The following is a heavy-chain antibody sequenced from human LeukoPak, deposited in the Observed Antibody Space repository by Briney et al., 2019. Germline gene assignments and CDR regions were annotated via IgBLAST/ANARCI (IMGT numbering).Heavy chain of an antibody. CDR1: GGSFSGYY. CDR3: ARGILVTVYAAFDY. V-gene: IGHV4-34*01. J-gene: IGHJ4*02. CDR2: IIHTGRT. Sequence: SETLSLTCGVYGGSFSGYYWTWIRQSPGMGLEWIGEIIHTGRTNYNPSLSSRVSISVDTSKNQFSLQLSSVTAADAAVYYCARGILVTVYAAFDYWGQGTLVTVSS. D-gene: IGHD2/OR15-2a*01.